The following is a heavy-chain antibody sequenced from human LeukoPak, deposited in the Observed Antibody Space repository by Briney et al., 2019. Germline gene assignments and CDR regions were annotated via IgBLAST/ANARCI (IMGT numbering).Heavy chain of an antibody. CDR3: ARGLRFLEWLSDDAFDI. CDR1: GGSISGYY. V-gene: IGHV4-59*01. D-gene: IGHD3-3*01. Sequence: LETLSLTSTVSGGSISGYYWSWIRQPPGKGLEWIGYIYYSGSTNYNPSLKSRVTISVDTSKNQFSQQLSSVTAADTAVYYCARGLRFLEWLSDDAFDIWGQGTMVTVSS. J-gene: IGHJ3*02. CDR2: IYYSGST.